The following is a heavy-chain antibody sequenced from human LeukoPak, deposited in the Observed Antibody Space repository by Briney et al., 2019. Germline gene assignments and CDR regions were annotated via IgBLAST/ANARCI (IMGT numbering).Heavy chain of an antibody. D-gene: IGHD3-10*01. CDR2: IIPIFGTA. V-gene: IGHV1-69*13. Sequence: ASVKVSCKASGGTFSSYAISWVRQAPGQGLEWMGGIIPIFGTANYAQKFQGRVTITADESTSTAYMELSSLRSEDTAVYYCARGGESKNQNYWFDPWGQGILVTVSS. CDR1: GGTFSSYA. CDR3: ARGGESKNQNYWFDP. J-gene: IGHJ5*02.